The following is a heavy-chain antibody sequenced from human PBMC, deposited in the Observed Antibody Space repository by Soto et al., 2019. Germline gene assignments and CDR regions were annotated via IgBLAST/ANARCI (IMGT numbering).Heavy chain of an antibody. D-gene: IGHD2-21*02. CDR3: ARDTRAYCGGDCYSPWFDP. V-gene: IGHV3-33*01. J-gene: IGHJ5*02. CDR1: GFTFSSYG. CDR2: IWYDGSNK. Sequence: GGSLRLSCAASGFTFSSYGMHWVRQAPGKGLEWVAVIWYDGSNKYYADSVKGRFTISRDNSKNTLYLQMNSLRAEDTAVYYCARDTRAYCGGDCYSPWFDPWGQGTLVTVSS.